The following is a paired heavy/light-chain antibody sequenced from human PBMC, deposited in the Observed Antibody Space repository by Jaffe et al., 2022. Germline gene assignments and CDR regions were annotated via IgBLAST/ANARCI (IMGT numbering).Heavy chain of an antibody. D-gene: IGHD6-13*01. J-gene: IGHJ6*03. CDR3: ARDSMLGPYSSSWKTYYYYYMDV. CDR2: IYSGGST. Sequence: EVQLVESGGGLVQPGGSLRLSCAASGFTVSSNYMSWVRQAPGKGLEWVSVIYSGGSTYYADSVKGRFTISRDNSKNTLYLQMNSLRAEDTAVYYCARDSMLGPYSSSWKTYYYYYMDVWGKGTTVTVSS. V-gene: IGHV3-66*02. CDR1: GFTVSSNY.
Light chain of an antibody. CDR1: SLRSYY. V-gene: IGLV3-19*01. J-gene: IGLJ2*01. CDR2: GKN. CDR3: NSRDSSGNPNVV. Sequence: SSELTQDPAVSVALGQTVRITCQGDSLRSYYASWYQQKPGQAPVLVIYGKNNRPSGIPDRFSGSSSGNTASLTITGAQAEDEADYYCNSRDSSGNPNVVFGGGTKLTVL.